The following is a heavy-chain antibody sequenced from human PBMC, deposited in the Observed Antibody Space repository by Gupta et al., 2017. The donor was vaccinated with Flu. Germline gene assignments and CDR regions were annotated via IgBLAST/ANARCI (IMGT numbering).Heavy chain of an antibody. V-gene: IGHV3-33*01. CDR3: ARDRIVGATRGYYGMDV. CDR2: IWFDGSNK. D-gene: IGHD1-26*01. J-gene: IGHJ6*02. Sequence: IHWVRQAPGKGLEWVAVIWFDGSNKYYADSVKGRFTISRDNSKNTVYLQMNSLRAEDTAVYYCARDRIVGATRGYYGMDVWGQGTTVTVSS.